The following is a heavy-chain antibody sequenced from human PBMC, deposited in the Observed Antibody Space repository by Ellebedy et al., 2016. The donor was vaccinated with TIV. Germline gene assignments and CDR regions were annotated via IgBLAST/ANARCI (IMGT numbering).Heavy chain of an antibody. CDR2: IGSGSRA. J-gene: IGHJ6*02. Sequence: PGGSLRLSCAASGFTVTTNYMNWVRQAPGKGLEWVSSIIGSGSRAHYADSVTGRFTISRDNSKNTVSLEMNSLGVEDAAVYYCASRTPQNGPYYYAMDVWGQGTTVTVAS. CDR1: GFTVTTNY. CDR3: ASRTPQNGPYYYAMDV. V-gene: IGHV3-53*01. D-gene: IGHD2-8*01.